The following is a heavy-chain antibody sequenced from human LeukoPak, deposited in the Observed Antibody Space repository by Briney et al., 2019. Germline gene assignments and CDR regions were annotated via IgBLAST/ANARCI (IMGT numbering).Heavy chain of an antibody. CDR3: ARDLGGRNDY. V-gene: IGHV6-1*01. D-gene: IGHD4-23*01. Sequence: SQTLSLTCAISGDSVSSNSAAWNWIRQSPSRGLEWLVRSYYRSKWYNEYAVSVKSRLTINHDPSNNQFSLQLNSVTPQDTAVYCCARDLGGRNDYWGQGSLVTVSS. CDR2: SYYRSKWYN. J-gene: IGHJ4*02. CDR1: GDSVSSNSAA.